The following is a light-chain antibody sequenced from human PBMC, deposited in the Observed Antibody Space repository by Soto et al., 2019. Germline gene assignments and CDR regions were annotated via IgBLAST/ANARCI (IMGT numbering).Light chain of an antibody. J-gene: IGKJ3*01. V-gene: IGKV1-5*03. CDR1: QSISTW. Sequence: DIQMTQSPSTLSASVGDRVNITCRASQSISTWLAWYQQKPGKAPKLLIYRASSLQTGVPSRFSGSGSGTEFTLTISSLQTDDFETYYCQQYNSYFFTFGPGTKVDVK. CDR2: RAS. CDR3: QQYNSYFFT.